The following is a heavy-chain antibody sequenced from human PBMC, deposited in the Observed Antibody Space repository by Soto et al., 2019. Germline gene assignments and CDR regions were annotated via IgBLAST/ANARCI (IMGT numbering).Heavy chain of an antibody. CDR3: ARDNNWSYKLGF. CDR2: ISSSSSYI. J-gene: IGHJ4*02. V-gene: IGHV3-21*01. D-gene: IGHD1-7*01. CDR1: GFTFSSYS. Sequence: EVQLVESGGGLVKPGGSLRLSCAASGFTFSSYSMNWVRQAPGKGLEWVSSISSSSSYIYYADSVKGRFTISRDNAKNSLYLQMNSLRAEDTAVYYCARDNNWSYKLGFWGQGTLVTVSS.